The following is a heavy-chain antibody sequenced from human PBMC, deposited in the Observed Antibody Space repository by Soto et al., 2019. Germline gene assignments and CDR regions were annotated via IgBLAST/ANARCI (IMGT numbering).Heavy chain of an antibody. J-gene: IGHJ6*03. V-gene: IGHV4-59*08. Sequence: QVQLQESGPGLVKPSETLSLSCSVSGGSISGHYWSWVRQTAGKGLEWIGYMYYSGSTNYNPSLKSRVTISVDTSKNLFSLRLTSVTAADTAVYYCARGPYYDLIWNYYYMDVWGKGTTVTVSS. CDR3: ARGPYYDLIWNYYYMDV. CDR2: MYYSGST. D-gene: IGHD3-16*01. CDR1: GGSISGHY.